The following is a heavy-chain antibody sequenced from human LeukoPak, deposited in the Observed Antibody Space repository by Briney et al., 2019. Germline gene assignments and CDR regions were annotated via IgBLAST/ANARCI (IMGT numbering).Heavy chain of an antibody. Sequence: PGGSLRLSCAASGFTFSSYSMNWVRQAPGKGLEWVSSISSSSSYIYYADSVKGRFTISRDNAKNSLYLQMNSLRAEDTAVYYCARERPSNGSYYYMDVWGKGTTVTVSS. V-gene: IGHV3-21*01. J-gene: IGHJ6*03. CDR3: ARERPSNGSYYYMDV. CDR2: ISSSSSYI. CDR1: GFTFSSYS. D-gene: IGHD1-26*01.